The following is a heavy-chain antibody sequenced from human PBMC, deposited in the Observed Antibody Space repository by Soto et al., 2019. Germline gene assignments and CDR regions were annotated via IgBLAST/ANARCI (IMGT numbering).Heavy chain of an antibody. CDR2: INAGNGNT. Sequence: VKVSCKASGYTFTSYAMHWVRQAPGQRLEWMGWINAGNGNTKYSQKFQGRVTITRDTSASTAYMELSSLRSEDTAVYYCARDNFSVLRYFDWPGLDYWGQGTLVTVSS. J-gene: IGHJ4*02. CDR1: GYTFTSYA. V-gene: IGHV1-3*01. CDR3: ARDNFSVLRYFDWPGLDY. D-gene: IGHD3-9*01.